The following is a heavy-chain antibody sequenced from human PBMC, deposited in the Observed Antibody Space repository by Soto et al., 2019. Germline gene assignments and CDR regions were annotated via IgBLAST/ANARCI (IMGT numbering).Heavy chain of an antibody. CDR1: GYTVTGYY. V-gene: IGHV1-2*02. CDR2: INPNSGGT. CDR3: ARTLGIAVAGAKFDF. J-gene: IGHJ4*02. D-gene: IGHD6-19*01. Sequence: ASVKVSCKASGYTVTGYYIHCVRQAPGQGLEWMGWINPNSGGTNYAQKFQGRVTMTRDTSITTAYMELSSLRSDDTAVYYCARTLGIAVAGAKFDFWGQGTLVTVSS.